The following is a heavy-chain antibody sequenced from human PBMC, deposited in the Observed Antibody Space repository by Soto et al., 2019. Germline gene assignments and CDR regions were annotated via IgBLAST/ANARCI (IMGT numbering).Heavy chain of an antibody. D-gene: IGHD6-19*01. V-gene: IGHV3-7*03. J-gene: IGHJ4*02. CDR3: ARGGRIRASGWFDY. CDR1: RFTFSTYW. Sequence: EVQLVESGGGLVQPGGSLRLSCAVSRFTFSTYWMSWVRQAPGKGLEWVANIQQDGSEKYYVDSVKGRFTISRDNAKNSLYLQMNSLRAEDTAVYYCARGGRIRASGWFDYWGQGTLVTVSS. CDR2: IQQDGSEK.